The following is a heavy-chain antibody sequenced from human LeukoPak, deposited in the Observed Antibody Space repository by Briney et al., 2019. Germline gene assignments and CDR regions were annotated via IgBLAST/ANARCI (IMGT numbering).Heavy chain of an antibody. CDR3: ATEVHAFDY. D-gene: IGHD1-1*01. J-gene: IGHJ4*02. Sequence: SVKVSCKASGGTFSSYAISWVRQAPGQGLEWMGGIIPIFGTANYAQKFQGRVTMTEDTSTDTAYMELSSLRSEDTAVYYCATEVHAFDYWGQGTLVTVSS. CDR1: GGTFSSYA. CDR2: IIPIFGTA. V-gene: IGHV1-69*06.